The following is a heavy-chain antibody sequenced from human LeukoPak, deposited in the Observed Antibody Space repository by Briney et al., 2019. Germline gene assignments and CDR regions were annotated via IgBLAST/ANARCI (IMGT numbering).Heavy chain of an antibody. D-gene: IGHD2-21*01. CDR1: GFTFSSYA. Sequence: PGGSLRLSCAASGFTFSSYAMSWVRQAPGKGLEWVSSISGSGGDTHYADSVKGRFSISRDNSKNTLYVQMNSLGAEDTAVYYCAEGAAGTLVGHYFDSWGQGTLVTVSS. CDR3: AEGAAGTLVGHYFDS. J-gene: IGHJ4*02. V-gene: IGHV3-23*01. CDR2: ISGSGGDT.